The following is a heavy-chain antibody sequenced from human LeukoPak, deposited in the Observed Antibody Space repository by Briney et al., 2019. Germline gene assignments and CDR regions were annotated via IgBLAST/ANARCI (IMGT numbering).Heavy chain of an antibody. CDR3: ARDGKYSGYVLFAFDI. J-gene: IGHJ3*02. D-gene: IGHD5-12*01. CDR1: GGSISSGGYS. CDR2: IYHSGST. Sequence: SQTLSLTCAVSGGSISSGGYSWSWIRQPPGKGLEWIGYIYHSGSTYYNPSLKSRITISVDRSKNQFSLKLSSVTAADTAVYYCARDGKYSGYVLFAFDIWGQGTMVTVSS. V-gene: IGHV4-30-2*01.